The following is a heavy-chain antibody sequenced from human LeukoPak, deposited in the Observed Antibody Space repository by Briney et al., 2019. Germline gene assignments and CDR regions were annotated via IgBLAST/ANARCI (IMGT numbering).Heavy chain of an antibody. CDR3: ARESSGWAAFDI. J-gene: IGHJ3*02. Sequence: PGGSLRLSCAASGFTVSNNYMNWVRQAPGRGLEWVSLIYNGGSTYYADSVRGRFTVSRDNSKNTLYLQLYNLRAEDTAVYYCARESSGWAAFDIWGQGTMVTVSS. CDR1: GFTVSNNY. V-gene: IGHV3-53*01. CDR2: IYNGGST. D-gene: IGHD6-19*01.